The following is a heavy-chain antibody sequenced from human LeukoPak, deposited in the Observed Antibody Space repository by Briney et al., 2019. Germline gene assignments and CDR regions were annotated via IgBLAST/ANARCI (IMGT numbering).Heavy chain of an antibody. V-gene: IGHV4-59*01. Sequence: PSETLSLTCTVSGGSIGTYSWNWIRQPPGKGLEWIGYIYYSGTTNYNPSLKSRVTISVDTSKNQFSLKLSSVTAADTAVYYCAGGVYIAAAQYAYWGQGTLVTVSS. D-gene: IGHD6-13*01. CDR2: IYYSGTT. CDR1: GGSIGTYS. J-gene: IGHJ4*02. CDR3: AGGVYIAAAQYAY.